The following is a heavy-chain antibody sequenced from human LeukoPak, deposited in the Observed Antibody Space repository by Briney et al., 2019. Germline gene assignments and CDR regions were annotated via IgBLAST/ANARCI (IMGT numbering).Heavy chain of an antibody. J-gene: IGHJ4*02. CDR2: ISAYNGNT. V-gene: IGHV1-18*01. Sequence: ASVKVSCKASGYTFTSYGISWVRQAPGQGLEWMGWISAYNGNTNYAQKLQGRVTMTTDTSTSTAYMELRSLRSDDTAVYYCARDYPHSLYYYGSGSPGIPFDYWGQGTLVTVSS. D-gene: IGHD3-10*01. CDR1: GYTFTSYG. CDR3: ARDYPHSLYYYGSGSPGIPFDY.